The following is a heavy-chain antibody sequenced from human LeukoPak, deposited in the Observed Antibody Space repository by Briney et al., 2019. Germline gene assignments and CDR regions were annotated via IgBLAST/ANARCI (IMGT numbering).Heavy chain of an antibody. CDR3: AKDGDTAAAGYYFDY. J-gene: IGHJ4*02. D-gene: IGHD6-13*01. Sequence: GGSLRLSCAASGFTSRSYGMHWVRQAPGKGLEWVAVISYDGSDKKFADSVKGRFTISRDNSKNTLYLQMNSLRVEDTAVYYCAKDGDTAAAGYYFDYWGQGTLVTVSS. CDR1: GFTSRSYG. V-gene: IGHV3-30*18. CDR2: ISYDGSDK.